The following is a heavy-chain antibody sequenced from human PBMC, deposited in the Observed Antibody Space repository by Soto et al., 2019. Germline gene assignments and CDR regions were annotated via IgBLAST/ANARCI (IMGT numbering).Heavy chain of an antibody. CDR3: ARGKYCIGDSCYSGWLDP. CDR1: GYTFNGYF. Sequence: QVQLVQSGAEVKKPGASVKVSCKASGYTFNGYFIHWVRQAPGQGLEWLGWINPYSGGTKYAQNFQAWVTMTRDTSISTAYMELNRLTSDDTAVYYCARGKYCIGDSCYSGWLDPWGQGTLVTVSS. D-gene: IGHD2-15*01. CDR2: INPYSGGT. J-gene: IGHJ5*02. V-gene: IGHV1-2*04.